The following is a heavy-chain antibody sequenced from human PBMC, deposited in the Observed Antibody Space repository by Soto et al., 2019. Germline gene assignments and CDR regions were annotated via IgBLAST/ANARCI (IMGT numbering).Heavy chain of an antibody. CDR2: INPSGAST. D-gene: IGHD5-18*01. CDR3: ASPPIQLGEYSTYYFDY. V-gene: IGHV1-46*01. J-gene: IGHJ4*02. Sequence: GASVKVSCKASGYTFTSYYMHWVRQAPGQGLEWMGIINPSGASTSYAQKFQGRVTMTRDTSTSTAYMELSSLRSEDTAVYYCASPPIQLGEYSTYYFDYGGQGTLVTVS. CDR1: GYTFTSYY.